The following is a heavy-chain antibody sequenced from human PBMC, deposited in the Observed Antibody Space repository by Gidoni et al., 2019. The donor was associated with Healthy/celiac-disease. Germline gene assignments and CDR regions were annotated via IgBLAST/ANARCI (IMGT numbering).Heavy chain of an antibody. J-gene: IGHJ6*02. CDR3: ARSGGSSPFYYGMDV. D-gene: IGHD1-26*01. CDR1: WFTFDAYA. V-gene: IGHV3-9*01. Sequence: EVQLVESGGGLVQPGRSLSLSCAASWFTFDAYAMHWVRQAPGKGLEWVSGIRWNSGSIGYADSVKGRFTISRDNAKNSLYLQMNSLRAEDTALYYCARSGGSSPFYYGMDVWGQGTTVTVSS. CDR2: IRWNSGSI.